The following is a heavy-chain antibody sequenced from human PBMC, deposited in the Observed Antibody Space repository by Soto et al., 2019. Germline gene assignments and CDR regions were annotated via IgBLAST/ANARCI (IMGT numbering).Heavy chain of an antibody. CDR1: GGTFSSYA. CDR3: ARYAPHYRSAYYGMDV. D-gene: IGHD4-4*01. Sequence: QVQLVQSGAEVKKPGSSVKVSCKASGGTFSSYAISWVRQAPGQGLEWMGGIIPIFGTANYEQKFQGRVTITAGDSTSTADSELSSLRSEDTAVYYCARYAPHYRSAYYGMDVWVQGATVTVSS. V-gene: IGHV1-69*01. CDR2: IIPIFGTA. J-gene: IGHJ6*02.